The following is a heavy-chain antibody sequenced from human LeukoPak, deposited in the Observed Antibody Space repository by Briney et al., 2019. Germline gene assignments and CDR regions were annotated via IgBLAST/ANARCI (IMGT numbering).Heavy chain of an antibody. V-gene: IGHV3-30*18. CDR3: AKDHRVRYDILTGHDY. J-gene: IGHJ4*02. D-gene: IGHD3-9*01. CDR2: ISYDGSNK. Sequence: PGRSVRLSCAASGFTFSSYGMHWVRQAPGKGLEWVAVISYDGSNKYYADSVKGRFTISRDNSKNTLYLQMNSLRAEDTAVYYCAKDHRVRYDILTGHDYWGQGTLVTVSS. CDR1: GFTFSSYG.